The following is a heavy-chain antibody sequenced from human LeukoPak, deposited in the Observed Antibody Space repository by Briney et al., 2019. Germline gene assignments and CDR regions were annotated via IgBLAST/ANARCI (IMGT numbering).Heavy chain of an antibody. CDR3: ARDHRPEIQYYYMDV. D-gene: IGHD1-14*01. Sequence: AGGSLRLSCAASGFSLSNYGMHWVRQAPGKGLEWVAALLYDGNTKHYADSVKGRFTISRDISKNMFYLQMNSLTAEDTAVYYCARDHRPEIQYYYMDVWGKGTTVAVSS. J-gene: IGHJ6*03. CDR1: GFSLSNYG. V-gene: IGHV3-33*01. CDR2: LLYDGNTK.